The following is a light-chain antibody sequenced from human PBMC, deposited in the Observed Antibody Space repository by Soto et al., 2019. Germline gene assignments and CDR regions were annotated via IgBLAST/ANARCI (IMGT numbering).Light chain of an antibody. CDR1: KNDIGLYDF. CDR3: SSYAGNSNYV. CDR2: EVV. J-gene: IGLJ1*01. Sequence: QSALTQPPSASGSPGQSVTISCTGTKNDIGLYDFVSWYQHHPGKAPRLIIYEVVQRPSGVPDRFSGSKSGNTASLTVSGLQAEDEADYYCSSYAGNSNYVFGSGTKVTVL. V-gene: IGLV2-8*01.